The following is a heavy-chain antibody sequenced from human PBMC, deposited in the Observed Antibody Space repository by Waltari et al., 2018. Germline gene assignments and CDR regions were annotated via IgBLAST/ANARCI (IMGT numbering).Heavy chain of an antibody. CDR3: ARDGKDVLMVYAISKAYYYYGMDV. Sequence: EVQLVESGGGLVKPGGSLRLSCAASGFTFSSYSMNWVRQAPGKGLDWLSSISSSSRYIYYADSVKGRFTISRDNAKNSLYLQMNSLRAEDTAVYYCARDGKDVLMVYAISKAYYYYGMDVWGQGTTVTVSS. D-gene: IGHD2-8*01. CDR2: ISSSSRYI. J-gene: IGHJ6*02. CDR1: GFTFSSYS. V-gene: IGHV3-21*01.